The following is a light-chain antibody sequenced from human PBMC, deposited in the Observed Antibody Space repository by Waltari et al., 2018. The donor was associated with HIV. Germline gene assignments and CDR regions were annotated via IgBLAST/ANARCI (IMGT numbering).Light chain of an antibody. CDR1: SSDVGGYKY. J-gene: IGLJ3*02. CDR3: CSYAGSYTLV. CDR2: DVT. Sequence: QSALTQPRSVSGSPGQSVTISCTGTSSDVGGYKYVSWYQQHPAKAPKLIIYDVTKRPSGVPERFSGSQAVNTASLTISGLEAEDEADYYCCSYAGSYTLVFGGGTKLTVL. V-gene: IGLV2-11*01.